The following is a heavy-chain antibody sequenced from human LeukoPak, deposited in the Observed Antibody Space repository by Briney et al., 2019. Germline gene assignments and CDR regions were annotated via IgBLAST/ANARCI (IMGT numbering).Heavy chain of an antibody. D-gene: IGHD3-9*01. CDR3: ARVGSYYDILTGYYNPYYYYMDV. V-gene: IGHV4-61*02. Sequence: SQTLSLTCTVSGGSISSGSYYWSWIRQPAGTGLEWIGRIYTSGSTNYNPSLKSRVTISVDTSKNQFSLKLSSVTAADTAVYYCARVGSYYDILTGYYNPYYYYMDVWGKGTTVTISS. J-gene: IGHJ6*03. CDR1: GGSISSGSYY. CDR2: IYTSGST.